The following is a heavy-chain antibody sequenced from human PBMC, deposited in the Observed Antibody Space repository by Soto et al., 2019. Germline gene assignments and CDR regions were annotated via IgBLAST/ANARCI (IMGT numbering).Heavy chain of an antibody. CDR1: GFRFSNYA. J-gene: IGHJ3*02. V-gene: IGHV3-23*01. CDR2: VGGRNSDT. Sequence: EVQLLESGGGLVQPGGSLEISCGASGFRFSNYAMSWVRQAPGKGPEWVSSVGGRNSDTYYADSVEGRFTISRDNSKNKLYMQRNSLRAEDMYIYFCAKDFIPMNGVYDAFHIWGQGTPVTVSS. D-gene: IGHD2-8*01. CDR3: AKDFIPMNGVYDAFHI.